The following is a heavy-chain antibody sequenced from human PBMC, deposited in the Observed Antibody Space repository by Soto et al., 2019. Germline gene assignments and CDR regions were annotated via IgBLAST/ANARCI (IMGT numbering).Heavy chain of an antibody. Sequence: QGQLVQSGAEVRKPGSSVKVSCKASGGPFRNFGVTWVRQAPGQGLEWMGAIIPIFGTPKYAQKFQGRVTITADESTGTFYLEEGNLRFEDTAVYYCARASPGICGGEPCSRLDSWFELWGQGTLVTVSS. CDR1: GGPFRNFG. J-gene: IGHJ5*02. V-gene: IGHV1-69*01. CDR3: ARASPGICGGEPCSRLDSWFEL. D-gene: IGHD2-21*01. CDR2: IIPIFGTP.